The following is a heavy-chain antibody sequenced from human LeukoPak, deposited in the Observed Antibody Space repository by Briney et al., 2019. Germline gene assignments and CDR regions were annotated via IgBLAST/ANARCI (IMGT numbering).Heavy chain of an antibody. J-gene: IGHJ5*02. V-gene: IGHV3-23*01. CDR3: AKGSSGYFAHL. CDR1: GFIFNNYG. D-gene: IGHD3-22*01. CDR2: ISSDGGGT. Sequence: GGSLRLSCAASGFIFNNYGLIWGRQAPGKGLEWVSAISSDGGGTQYADFVKGRFTISRDNSKHTLFLQMNSLRTEDTSLYYCAKGSSGYFAHLWAQGTVVSVPS.